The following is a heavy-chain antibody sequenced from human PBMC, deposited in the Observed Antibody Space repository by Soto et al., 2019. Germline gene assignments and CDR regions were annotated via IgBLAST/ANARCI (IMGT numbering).Heavy chain of an antibody. D-gene: IGHD3-10*01. CDR2: ISHDGRNS. Sequence: PGGSLRHPYAASGFIFSSFGIHCVRQATGKGLEWVTLISHDGRNSNYAESVRGRFTISRDNSRNTLYLQMNSLRAEDTAVYYCAKESAYFAPGTWLSHYYYAMDVWGQGTTVTVS. V-gene: IGHV3-30*18. CDR3: AKESAYFAPGTWLSHYYYAMDV. CDR1: GFIFSSFG. J-gene: IGHJ6*02.